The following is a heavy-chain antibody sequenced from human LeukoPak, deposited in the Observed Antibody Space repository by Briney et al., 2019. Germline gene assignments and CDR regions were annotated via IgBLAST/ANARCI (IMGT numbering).Heavy chain of an antibody. J-gene: IGHJ5*02. V-gene: IGHV1-69*05. CDR3: AREDYYGSGSLDGFHNWFDP. CDR2: IIPIFGTA. Sequence: SVKVSCKASGGTFSSYAISWARQAPGQGLEWMGGIIPIFGTANYAQKFQGRVTITTDESTSTAYMELSSLRSEDTAVYYCAREDYYGSGSLDGFHNWFDPWGQGTLVTVSS. CDR1: GGTFSSYA. D-gene: IGHD3-10*01.